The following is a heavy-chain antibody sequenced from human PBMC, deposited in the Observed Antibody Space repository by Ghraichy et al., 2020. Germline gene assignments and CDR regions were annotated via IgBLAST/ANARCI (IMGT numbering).Heavy chain of an antibody. J-gene: IGHJ6*02. Sequence: SETLSLTCAVYGGSFSGYYWSWIRQPPGKGLEWIGEINHSGSTNYNPSLRSRVTISVDTSKNQFSLRLSSVTAADTAVYYCASRPKVSYYGMDVWGQGTTVTVSS. CDR3: ASRPKVSYYGMDV. CDR2: INHSGST. CDR1: GGSFSGYY. V-gene: IGHV4-34*01.